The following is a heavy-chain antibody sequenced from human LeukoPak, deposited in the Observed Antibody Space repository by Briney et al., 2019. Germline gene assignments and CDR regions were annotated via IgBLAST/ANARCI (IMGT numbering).Heavy chain of an antibody. V-gene: IGHV4-34*01. CDR1: GGSFSGYY. CDR3: ARGGIIVVPAPNWFDP. Sequence: SETLSLTCAVYGGSFSGYYWSWIRQPPGKGLEWIGEINHSGSTNYNPSLKSRVTISVDTSKNQFSLKLSSVTAADTAVYYCARGGIIVVPAPNWFDPWGQGTLVTVSS. D-gene: IGHD2-2*01. CDR2: INHSGST. J-gene: IGHJ5*02.